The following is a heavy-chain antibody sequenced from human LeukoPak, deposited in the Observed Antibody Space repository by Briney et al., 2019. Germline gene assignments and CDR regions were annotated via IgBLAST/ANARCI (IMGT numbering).Heavy chain of an antibody. Sequence: GGSLRLSCLASGFTFNIYAMDWVRQAPGQGLKWVSAVSPGGDTHYADSVRGRFTISRDNSRNMLYLQMDSLRAEDTAMYYCTRKTPGGTPFDYWGQGTLVTVSS. V-gene: IGHV3-23*01. CDR2: VSPGGDT. J-gene: IGHJ4*02. CDR1: GFTFNIYA. D-gene: IGHD2-8*02. CDR3: TRKTPGGTPFDY.